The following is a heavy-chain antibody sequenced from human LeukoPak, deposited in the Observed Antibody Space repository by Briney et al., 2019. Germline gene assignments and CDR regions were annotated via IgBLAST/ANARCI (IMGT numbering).Heavy chain of an antibody. J-gene: IGHJ4*02. CDR2: IYYSGST. CDR3: ARVQQLGFPYYFDY. V-gene: IGHV4-39*07. Sequence: PSETLSLTCTVSGGSISSSSYYWGWIRQPPGKGLEWIGSIYYSGSTYYNPSLKSRVTISVDTSKNQFSLKLSSVTAADTAVYYCARVQQLGFPYYFDYWGQGTLVTVSS. D-gene: IGHD6-13*01. CDR1: GGSISSSSYY.